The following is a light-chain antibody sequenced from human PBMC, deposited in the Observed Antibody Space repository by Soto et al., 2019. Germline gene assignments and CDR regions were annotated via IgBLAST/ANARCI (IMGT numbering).Light chain of an antibody. J-gene: IGLJ2*01. Sequence: QSALTQPASVSGSPGQSITFSCTGTSSDVGGYNYVSWYQQHPGKAPKLMIYDVNSRPSGVSNRFSGSKSGNTASLTISGLEAEDEADYYCSSYTSSSTVVFVGGTKLTVL. V-gene: IGLV2-14*01. CDR2: DVN. CDR3: SSYTSSSTVV. CDR1: SSDVGGYNY.